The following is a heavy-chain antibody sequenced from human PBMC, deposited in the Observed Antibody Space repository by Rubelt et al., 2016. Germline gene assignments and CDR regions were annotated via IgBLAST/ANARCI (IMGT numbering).Heavy chain of an antibody. D-gene: IGHD3-3*01. CDR3: ARSPRYDFEDNWFDP. CDR2: INPSGGST. CDR1: GYTFTSYY. Sequence: QVQLVQSGAEVKKPGASVKVSCKASGYTFTSYYMHWVRQAPGQGLEWMGIINPSGGSTSYAQKFQGRVTMTRDTSTSTVDMELSSLRSEDTAVYYGARSPRYDFEDNWFDPWGQGTLVTVSS. V-gene: IGHV1-46*01. J-gene: IGHJ5*02.